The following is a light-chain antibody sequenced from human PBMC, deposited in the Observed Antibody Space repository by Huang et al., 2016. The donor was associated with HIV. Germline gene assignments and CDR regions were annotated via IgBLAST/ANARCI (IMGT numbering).Light chain of an antibody. J-gene: IGKJ1*01. Sequence: DIVMTQSPDSLAVSLGEAATLTCRSSQIVLSSATNKNYLACFQQKSGQSPKLLIFWASTREAGGPDRFSGSGSVTHFTLTINNVKTEDVAIYYCQQYYTSPQTFGPGTRVEI. CDR3: QQYYTSPQT. CDR2: WAS. V-gene: IGKV4-1*01. CDR1: QIVLSSATNKNY.